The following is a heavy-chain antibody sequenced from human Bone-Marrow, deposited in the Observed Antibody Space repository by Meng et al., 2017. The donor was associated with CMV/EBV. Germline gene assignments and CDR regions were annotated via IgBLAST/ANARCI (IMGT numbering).Heavy chain of an antibody. D-gene: IGHD2-2*01. Sequence: SETLSLTCTVSGGSISSSSYYWGWIRQPPGKGLEWIGSIYYSGSTYYNPSLKSRVTISVDTSKNQFSLKLSSVTAADTAVYYCARHGARPRYCSSTSCREYYFDYWGQGTLVTVYS. CDR3: ARHGARPRYCSSTSCREYYFDY. CDR2: IYYSGST. J-gene: IGHJ4*02. V-gene: IGHV4-39*01. CDR1: GGSISSSSYY.